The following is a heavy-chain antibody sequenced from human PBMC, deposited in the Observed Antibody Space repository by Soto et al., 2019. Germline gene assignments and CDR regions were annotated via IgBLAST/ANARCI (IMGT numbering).Heavy chain of an antibody. V-gene: IGHV4-61*01. J-gene: IGHJ5*02. CDR1: GGSVSSVNYY. D-gene: IGHD3-22*01. CDR3: AGMPVTTTNWLDP. CDR2: FYYTGRT. Sequence: SETLSLTCTVSGGSVSSVNYYWSWVRQPPGKGLDWIGYFYYTGRTNYNPSLKSRVTMSLDTSKNQFSLKLDSVTAADTAMYYCAGMPVTTTNWLDPWGQGTLVTVSS.